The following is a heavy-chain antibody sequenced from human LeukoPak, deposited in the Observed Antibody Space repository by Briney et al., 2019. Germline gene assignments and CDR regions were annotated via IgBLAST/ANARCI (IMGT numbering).Heavy chain of an antibody. D-gene: IGHD3-10*01. Sequence: SETLSLTCTVPGGSISSYYWSWIRQPPGKGLEWIGYIYYSGSTNYNPSLKSRVTISVDTSKNQFSLKLSSVTAADTAVYYCARYGSGPYYYYYGMDVWGQGTTVTVSS. V-gene: IGHV4-59*01. CDR2: IYYSGST. CDR1: GGSISSYY. CDR3: ARYGSGPYYYYYGMDV. J-gene: IGHJ6*02.